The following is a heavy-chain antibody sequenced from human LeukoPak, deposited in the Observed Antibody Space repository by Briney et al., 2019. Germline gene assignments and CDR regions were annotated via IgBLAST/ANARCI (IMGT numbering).Heavy chain of an antibody. D-gene: IGHD1-26*01. CDR3: ARGVGSGSRLKAGDY. CDR2: IYSGGST. Sequence: QPGGSLRLSCAASGFTVSSNYMSWVRQAPGKGLEWVSVIYSGGSTYYADSVKGRFTISRDNSKNTLYLQMNSLGAEDTAVYYCARGVGSGSRLKAGDYWGQGTLVTVSS. J-gene: IGHJ4*02. V-gene: IGHV3-53*01. CDR1: GFTVSSNY.